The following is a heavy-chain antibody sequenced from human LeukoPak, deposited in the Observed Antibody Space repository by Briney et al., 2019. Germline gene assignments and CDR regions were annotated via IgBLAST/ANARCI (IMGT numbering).Heavy chain of an antibody. D-gene: IGHD3-10*01. Sequence: ASVKVSCKASGYTFTGYYMHWVRQAPGQGLEWMGWINPNSVGTNYAQKFQGRVTMTEDTSTDTAYMELSSLRSEDTAVYYCATGLWFGKYLDVWGKGTTVTISS. CDR1: GYTFTGYY. J-gene: IGHJ6*04. CDR3: ATGLWFGKYLDV. CDR2: INPNSVGT. V-gene: IGHV1-2*02.